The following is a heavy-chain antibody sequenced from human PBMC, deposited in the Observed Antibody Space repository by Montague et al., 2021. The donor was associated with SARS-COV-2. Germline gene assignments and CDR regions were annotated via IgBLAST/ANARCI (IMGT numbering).Heavy chain of an antibody. CDR1: GASIRSYY. V-gene: IGHV4-59*01. CDR2: IYYTGET. CDR3: ARFWSGYVDK. D-gene: IGHD3-3*01. J-gene: IGHJ4*02. Sequence: SETLSLTCSFSGASIRSYYWSWIRLPPGKPLEWLGYIYYTGETTHNPSLKSRVTISVDTSRSQFSLRLTSVTAAVTAVYFCARFWSGYVDKWSQGTLVTVSS.